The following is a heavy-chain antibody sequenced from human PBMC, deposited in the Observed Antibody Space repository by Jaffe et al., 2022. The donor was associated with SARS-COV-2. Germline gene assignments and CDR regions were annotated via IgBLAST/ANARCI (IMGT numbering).Heavy chain of an antibody. J-gene: IGHJ4*02. V-gene: IGHV1-3*01. CDR3: ARHMRWDLLSAFDY. D-gene: IGHD1-26*01. Sequence: VQLVQSGAEVRKPGASVKVSCKASGYIFNSYVIHWVRQAPGQRLEWMGWVHAGDGSTKYSHKFQDRVTFSRDTSANTAYIEVRRLRSEDTAVYYCARHMRWDLLSAFDYWGQGTLVTVSS. CDR2: VHAGDGST. CDR1: GYIFNSYV.